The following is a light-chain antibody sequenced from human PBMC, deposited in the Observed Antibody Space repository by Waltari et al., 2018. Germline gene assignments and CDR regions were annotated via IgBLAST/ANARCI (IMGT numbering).Light chain of an antibody. CDR1: QSVSSD. J-gene: IGKJ4*01. CDR3: QQYNNWPPLT. V-gene: IGKV3-15*01. Sequence: EILMTQSPGTLSVSPGERATLSCRASQSVSSDLAWYQQKPRQAPRLLIYEASTRATGIADRFSGRGSGTEFTLTISSLQPEDFGLYYCQQYNNWPPLTFGGGTKVEIK. CDR2: EAS.